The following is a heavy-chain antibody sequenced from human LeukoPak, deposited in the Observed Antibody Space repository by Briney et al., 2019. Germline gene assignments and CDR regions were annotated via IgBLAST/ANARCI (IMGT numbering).Heavy chain of an antibody. CDR2: INHSGST. CDR1: GGSFSGYY. V-gene: IGHV4-34*01. CDR3: ARGNYYYYGMDV. J-gene: IGHJ6*02. Sequence: PSETLSLTCAVYGGSFSGYYWSWIRQPPGKGLEWIGEINHSGSTNYNPSLKSRVTISVDTSKNQFSLKLSSVTAADTAVYYCARGNYYYYGMDVWGRGTTVTVSS.